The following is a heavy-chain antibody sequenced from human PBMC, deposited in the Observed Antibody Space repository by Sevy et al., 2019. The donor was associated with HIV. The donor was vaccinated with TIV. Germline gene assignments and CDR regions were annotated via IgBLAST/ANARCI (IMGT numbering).Heavy chain of an antibody. J-gene: IGHJ4*02. Sequence: GGSLRLSCAASGFTFSSYAMHWVRQAPGKGLEWVAVISDDGSNKYYADSVKGRFTISRDNSKNTLYLQMNSLRAEDTAVYYCSGLRAHDYGAGGYIYWGQGTLVTVSS. CDR1: GFTFSSYA. CDR2: ISDDGSNK. CDR3: SGLRAHDYGAGGYIY. V-gene: IGHV3-30-3*01. D-gene: IGHD3-10*01.